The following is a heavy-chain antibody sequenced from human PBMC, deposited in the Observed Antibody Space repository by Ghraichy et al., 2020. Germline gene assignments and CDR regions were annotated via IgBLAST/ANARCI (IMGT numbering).Heavy chain of an antibody. CDR3: ARDRACAIFLGGV. Sequence: GGSLRLSCAASGFTFSNYWMHWVRQAPGKGLEWVSRINPDGSSTNYADSVEGRFTISRDNAKNTLHLQMSSLRAEDTAVYYCARDRACAIFLGGVGGQGTLVTVSS. J-gene: IGHJ4*02. CDR2: INPDGSST. CDR1: GFTFSNYW. V-gene: IGHV3-74*01. D-gene: IGHD3-16*01.